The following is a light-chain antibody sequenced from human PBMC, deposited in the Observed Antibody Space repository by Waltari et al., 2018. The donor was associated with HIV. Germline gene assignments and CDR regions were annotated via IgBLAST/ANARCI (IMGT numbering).Light chain of an antibody. J-gene: IGKJ1*01. CDR3: QQYYITPQT. Sequence: DIVMTQSPDSLAVSLGERATINCKSSQSVSYTSNNKNDLAWYQQKPGKPTKLLIYWASTRESGVPDRFSGSGSGTDFTLTISSLQAEDVAVYYCQQYYITPQTFGQGTKVEIK. CDR2: WAS. V-gene: IGKV4-1*01. CDR1: QSVSYTSNNKND.